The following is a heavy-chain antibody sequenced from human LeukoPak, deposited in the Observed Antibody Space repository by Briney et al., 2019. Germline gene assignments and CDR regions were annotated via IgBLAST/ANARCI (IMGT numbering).Heavy chain of an antibody. CDR3: GKTTTGYSSGRYPGWPVDY. Sequence: GGSLRLSCAASGFTFNSYAMYWVRQAPGKGLEWVSGIFGSGGSAHYADSVRGRFTISRDNSKNTVYLQMDGLRVEDTAVYYCGKTTTGYSSGRYPGWPVDYWGQGTLVTVSS. V-gene: IGHV3-23*01. J-gene: IGHJ4*02. CDR2: IFGSGGSA. D-gene: IGHD6-19*01. CDR1: GFTFNSYA.